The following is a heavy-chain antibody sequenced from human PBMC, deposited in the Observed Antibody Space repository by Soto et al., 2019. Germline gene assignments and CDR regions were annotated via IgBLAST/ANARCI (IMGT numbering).Heavy chain of an antibody. Sequence: GGSLRLSCAASGFTFTRYSMNWVRQAPGKGLEWVSYINSGSTSIFYTDSVKGRFTISRDNSKNTLYLQMNSLRAEDTAVYYCARDSYDYGDYVPVLGGQGTLVTVSS. V-gene: IGHV3-48*01. J-gene: IGHJ4*02. D-gene: IGHD4-17*01. CDR3: ARDSYDYGDYVPVL. CDR1: GFTFTRYS. CDR2: INSGSTSI.